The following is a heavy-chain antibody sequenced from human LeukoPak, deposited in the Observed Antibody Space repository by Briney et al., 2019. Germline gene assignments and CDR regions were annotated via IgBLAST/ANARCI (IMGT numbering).Heavy chain of an antibody. CDR2: ISGSGGST. J-gene: IGHJ4*02. D-gene: IGHD3-3*01. CDR3: AKVNYDFWSGYLSY. Sequence: GGSLRLSCAASGFTFSSYAMSWVRQAPGKGLEWVSDISGSGGSTYYADSVKGRFTISRDNSKNTLYLQMNSLRAEDTAVYYCAKVNYDFWSGYLSYWGQGTLVTVSS. V-gene: IGHV3-23*01. CDR1: GFTFSSYA.